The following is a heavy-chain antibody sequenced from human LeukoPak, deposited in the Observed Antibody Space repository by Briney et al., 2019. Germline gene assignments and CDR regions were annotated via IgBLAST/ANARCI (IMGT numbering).Heavy chain of an antibody. Sequence: PSETLSLTCTVSGGSISSYYWSWIRQPPGKGLEWIGYIYYSGSTNYNPSLESRVTISVDTSKNQFSLKLSSVTAGDTAVYYSAGNVVVAAFQDNYFDYWGQGTLVTVSS. V-gene: IGHV4-59*01. CDR3: AGNVVVAAFQDNYFDY. D-gene: IGHD2-15*01. CDR1: GGSISSYY. CDR2: IYYSGST. J-gene: IGHJ4*02.